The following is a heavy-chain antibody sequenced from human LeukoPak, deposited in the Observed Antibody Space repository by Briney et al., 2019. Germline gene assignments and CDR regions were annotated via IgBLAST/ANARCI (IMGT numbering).Heavy chain of an antibody. V-gene: IGHV3-7*01. J-gene: IGHJ4*02. D-gene: IGHD4-17*01. CDR1: GFTFRTYW. CDR2: IKQDRSEK. CDR3: AREAYGDYFDY. Sequence: GGSLRLSCAASGFTFRTYWLSWVRQAPGKGREGVANIKQDRSEKDYVDSVKGRFTISRDNAKNSLYLQMNSLRAEDTAVYYCAREAYGDYFDYWGQGTLVTVSS.